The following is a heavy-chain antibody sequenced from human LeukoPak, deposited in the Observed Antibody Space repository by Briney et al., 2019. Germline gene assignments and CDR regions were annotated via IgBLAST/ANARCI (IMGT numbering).Heavy chain of an antibody. J-gene: IGHJ4*02. CDR2: INPSGGST. D-gene: IGHD2-21*01. Sequence: ASVKVSCKASGYTFTSYDINWVRQATGQGLEWMGIINPSGGSTSYAQKFQGRVTMTRDTSTSTVYMELSSLRSEDTAVYYCARDYSWPGYYLYYWGQGTLVTVSS. V-gene: IGHV1-46*03. CDR1: GYTFTSYD. CDR3: ARDYSWPGYYLYY.